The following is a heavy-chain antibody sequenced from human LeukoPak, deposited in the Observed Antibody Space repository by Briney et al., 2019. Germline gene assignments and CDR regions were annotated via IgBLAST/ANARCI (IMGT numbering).Heavy chain of an antibody. Sequence: MASETLSLTCAVYGGSFSGYYWSWIRQPPGKGLEWIGEINHSGSTNYNPSLKSRVTISVDTSKNQFSLKLSSVTAADTAVYYCARGDYYDSSGYYKNWGQGTLVTVSS. V-gene: IGHV4-34*01. CDR2: INHSGST. CDR1: GGSFSGYY. CDR3: ARGDYYDSSGYYKN. J-gene: IGHJ4*02. D-gene: IGHD3-22*01.